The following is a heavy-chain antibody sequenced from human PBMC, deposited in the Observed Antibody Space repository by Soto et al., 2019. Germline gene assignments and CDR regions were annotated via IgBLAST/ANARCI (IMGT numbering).Heavy chain of an antibody. CDR3: ARDAAGTGDFDF. D-gene: IGHD6-13*01. CDR2: IYPSGST. J-gene: IGHJ4*02. Sequence: TLALIFAVSGGSISRASDSWSWIRQPPGKGLEWIGYIYPSGSTSYNPSLKSRVTISVDRSKRQFSLKLTSVTAAYTAVYYCARDAAGTGDFDFWGPETLVTVSS. CDR1: GGSISRASDS. V-gene: IGHV4-30-2*01.